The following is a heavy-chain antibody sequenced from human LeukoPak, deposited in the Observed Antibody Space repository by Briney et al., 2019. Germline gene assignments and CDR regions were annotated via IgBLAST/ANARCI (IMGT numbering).Heavy chain of an antibody. CDR2: ISGSGGST. V-gene: IGHV3-23*01. CDR1: GFTFSSYA. D-gene: IGHD3-10*01. CDR3: AKGKNVLLSPPNAFDI. J-gene: IGHJ3*02. Sequence: HPGGSLRLSCAASGFTFSSYAMSWVRQAPGKGLEWVSAISGSGGSTYYADSVKGRFTISRDNAKNSLYLQMNSLRAEDTAVYYCAKGKNVLLSPPNAFDIWGQGTMVTVSS.